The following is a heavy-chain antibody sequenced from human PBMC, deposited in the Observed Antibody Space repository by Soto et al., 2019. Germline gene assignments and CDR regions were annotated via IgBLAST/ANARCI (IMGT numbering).Heavy chain of an antibody. CDR1: GFTFSSYA. CDR2: ISYDGSNK. V-gene: IGHV3-30-3*01. CDR3: ARECVYCSGGSCYNWFDP. J-gene: IGHJ5*02. Sequence: GGSLRLSCAASGFTFSSYAMHWVRQAPGKGLEWVAVISYDGSNKYYADSVKGRFTVSRDNSKNTPYLQMNSLRAEDTAVYYCARECVYCSGGSCYNWFDPWGQGTLVTVSS. D-gene: IGHD2-15*01.